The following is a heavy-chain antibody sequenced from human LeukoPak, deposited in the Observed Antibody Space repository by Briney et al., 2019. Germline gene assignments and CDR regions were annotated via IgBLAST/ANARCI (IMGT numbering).Heavy chain of an antibody. D-gene: IGHD6-19*01. CDR2: ISYDGSNK. CDR3: AKGRSSGWYYFDY. CDR1: GFTFSSYG. J-gene: IGHJ4*02. Sequence: GGSLRLSCAASGFTFSSYGMHWVRQAPGKGLEWVAVISYDGSNKYYADSVKGRFTISRDNSKNTLYLQMNSLRAEDTAVYYCAKGRSSGWYYFDYWGQGTLVTVSS. V-gene: IGHV3-30*18.